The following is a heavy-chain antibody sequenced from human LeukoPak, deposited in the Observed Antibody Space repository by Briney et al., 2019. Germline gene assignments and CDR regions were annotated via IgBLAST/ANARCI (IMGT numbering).Heavy chain of an antibody. CDR1: GYTFIGYY. Sequence: VASVKVSCKASGYTFIGYYMHWVRQAPGQGLEWMGWINPNSGGTNYAQKLQGRVTMTRDTSINTAYMELSRLRSDDTAVYYCASGRGYGSGNYPFDYWGQGTLVTVSS. J-gene: IGHJ4*02. V-gene: IGHV1-2*02. CDR3: ASGRGYGSGNYPFDY. CDR2: INPNSGGT. D-gene: IGHD3-10*01.